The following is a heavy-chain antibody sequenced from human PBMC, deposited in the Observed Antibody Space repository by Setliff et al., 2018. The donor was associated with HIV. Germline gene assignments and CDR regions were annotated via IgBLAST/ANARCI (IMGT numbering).Heavy chain of an antibody. Sequence: LSLTCTVSGVSISNYYWNWIRQPPGKRLEWIGYIFTSGDTNYNPSLRSRVTLSVDTSKNQVSLKLGSVTAADTAVYFCASAPLYLRFLTVWGQGTTVTVSS. D-gene: IGHD3-3*01. CDR2: IFTSGDT. V-gene: IGHV4-4*09. J-gene: IGHJ6*02. CDR1: GVSISNYY. CDR3: ASAPLYLRFLTV.